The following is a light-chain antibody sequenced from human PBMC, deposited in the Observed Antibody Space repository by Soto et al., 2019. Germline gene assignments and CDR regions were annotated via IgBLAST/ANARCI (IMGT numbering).Light chain of an antibody. Sequence: QSALTQPASVSGSPGQSITMSCTGTSSDVGGYNYVSWYQHHPGKAPKLMIYEVSNRPSGVSNRFSGSKSGNTASLTISGLQAEDEADYYCSSYTRRSTLVFGGGTKVTVL. J-gene: IGLJ3*02. V-gene: IGLV2-14*01. CDR1: SSDVGGYNY. CDR2: EVS. CDR3: SSYTRRSTLV.